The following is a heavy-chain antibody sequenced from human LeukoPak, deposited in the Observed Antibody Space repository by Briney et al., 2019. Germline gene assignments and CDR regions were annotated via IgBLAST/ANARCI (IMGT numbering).Heavy chain of an antibody. CDR3: AIPPGGYYDSSGHHDAFDI. D-gene: IGHD3-22*01. Sequence: GGSQRLSCAASGFTFSSYAMSWVRQAPGKGLEWVSAISGSGGSTYYADSVKGRFTISRDNSKNTLYLQMDSLRAEDTAVYYCAIPPGGYYDSSGHHDAFDIWGQGTMVTVSS. J-gene: IGHJ3*02. CDR2: ISGSGGST. V-gene: IGHV3-23*01. CDR1: GFTFSSYA.